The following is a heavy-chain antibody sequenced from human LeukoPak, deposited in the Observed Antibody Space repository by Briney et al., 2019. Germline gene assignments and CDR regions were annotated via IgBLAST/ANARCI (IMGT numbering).Heavy chain of an antibody. CDR2: ISSSSSYI. CDR3: ARAGLDTAMALDV. V-gene: IGHV3-21*01. D-gene: IGHD5-18*01. Sequence: GGSLRLSCAASGFTFSSYAMSWVRQAPGKGLEWVSSISSSSSYIYYADSVKGRFTISRDNAKNSLYLQMNSLRAEDTAVYYCARAGLDTAMALDVWGQGTTVTVSS. J-gene: IGHJ6*02. CDR1: GFTFSSYA.